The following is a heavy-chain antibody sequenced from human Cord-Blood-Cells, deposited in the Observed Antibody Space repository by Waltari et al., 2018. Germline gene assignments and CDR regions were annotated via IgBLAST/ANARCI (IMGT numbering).Heavy chain of an antibody. J-gene: IGHJ2*01. CDR2: IYYSGST. CDR1: GGSISSSRYY. D-gene: IGHD3-22*01. V-gene: IGHV4-39*07. Sequence: QLQLQESGPGLVKPSETLSLTSTVSGGSISSSRYYWGWNRQPPGKGLEWSGSIYYSGSTYYNPSLKSRVTISVDTSKNQFSLKLSSVTAADTAVYYCARLLSYYYDSSGSLGYFDLWGRGTLVTVSS. CDR3: ARLLSYYYDSSGSLGYFDL.